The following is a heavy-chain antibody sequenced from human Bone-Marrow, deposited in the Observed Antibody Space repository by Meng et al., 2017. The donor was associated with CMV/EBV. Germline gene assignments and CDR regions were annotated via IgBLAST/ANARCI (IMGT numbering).Heavy chain of an antibody. CDR3: TTDQPYSGGKLIEF. CDR1: GFTFSSYS. V-gene: IGHV3-21*04. J-gene: IGHJ3*01. Sequence: GGSLRLSCAASGFTFSSYSMNWVRQAPGKGLEWVSSISSSSSYIYYADSVKGRFTISRDNAKNSLYLQMNSLKIEDTAVYYCTTDQPYSGGKLIEFWGQGKMVTVSS. CDR2: ISSSSSYI. D-gene: IGHD1-26*01.